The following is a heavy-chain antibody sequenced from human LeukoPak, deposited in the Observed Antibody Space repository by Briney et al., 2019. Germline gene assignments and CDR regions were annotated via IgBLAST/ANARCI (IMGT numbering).Heavy chain of an antibody. CDR3: ARGQQPPLGYYFDY. D-gene: IGHD6-13*01. CDR1: GFTFSSYS. V-gene: IGHV3-48*04. Sequence: GGSLRLSCAASGFTFSSYSMNWVRQAPGKGLEWVSYISSSSSTIYYADSVKGRFTISRDNAKNSLYLQMNSLRAEDTAVYYCARGQQPPLGYYFDYWGQGTLVTVSS. J-gene: IGHJ4*02. CDR2: ISSSSSTI.